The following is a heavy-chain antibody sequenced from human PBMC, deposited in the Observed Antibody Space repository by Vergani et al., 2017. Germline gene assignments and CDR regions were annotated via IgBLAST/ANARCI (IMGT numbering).Heavy chain of an antibody. J-gene: IGHJ4*02. CDR1: GYTFTSYG. Sequence: QVQLVQSGAEVKKPGASVKVSCKASGYTFTSYGISWVRQAPGQGLEWMVWISAYNGNTNYAQKFQGRVTMTRDTSISTAYIELSRLRSDDTGGYYWARDGYYDYVWGSYRLGYWGQGTLVTVSS. CDR2: ISAYNGNT. CDR3: ARDGYYDYVWGSYRLGY. V-gene: IGHV1-18*01. D-gene: IGHD3-16*02.